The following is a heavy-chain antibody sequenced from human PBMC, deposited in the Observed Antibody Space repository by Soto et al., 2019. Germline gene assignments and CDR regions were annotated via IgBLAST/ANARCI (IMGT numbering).Heavy chain of an antibody. Sequence: GGSLRLSCVASGFTFSNFWMSWVRQAPGKGLEWVANIKQDVNEKNYVDSAKGRFTISRDNAKNSLYLQMNSLRVEDTAVFYCATDRGGSWYTLDYYYAGMDVWGQGT. V-gene: IGHV3-7*03. CDR2: IKQDVNEK. CDR1: GFTFSNFW. CDR3: ATDRGGSWYTLDYYYAGMDV. J-gene: IGHJ6*02. D-gene: IGHD6-13*01.